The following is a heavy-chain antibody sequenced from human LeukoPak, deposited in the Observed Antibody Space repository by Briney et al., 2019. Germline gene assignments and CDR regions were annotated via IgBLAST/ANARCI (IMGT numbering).Heavy chain of an antibody. Sequence: SETLSLTCTVSGGSISSGGYYWRWIRQHPGKGLEWIGYIYYSGSAYYNPSLKSRVTISVDTSKNQFSLKLSSVTAADTAVYYCAREGAGLYDIWGQGTLVTVSS. D-gene: IGHD3-9*01. CDR3: AREGAGLYDI. CDR2: IYYSGSA. V-gene: IGHV4-31*03. J-gene: IGHJ4*02. CDR1: GGSISSGGYY.